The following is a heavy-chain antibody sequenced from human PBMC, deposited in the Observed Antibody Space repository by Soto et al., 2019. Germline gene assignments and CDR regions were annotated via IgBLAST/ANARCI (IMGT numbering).Heavy chain of an antibody. CDR2: ISAYNGNT. J-gene: IGHJ6*03. Sequence: TSVKVSCKASGYTFTSYGISWVRQAPGQGLEWMGWISAYNGNTNYAQKLQGRVTMTTDTSTSTAYMELRSLRSDDTAVYYCARVFEWDLGYYMDVWGKGTTVTVSS. V-gene: IGHV1-18*01. CDR1: GYTFTSYG. D-gene: IGHD3-3*01. CDR3: ARVFEWDLGYYMDV.